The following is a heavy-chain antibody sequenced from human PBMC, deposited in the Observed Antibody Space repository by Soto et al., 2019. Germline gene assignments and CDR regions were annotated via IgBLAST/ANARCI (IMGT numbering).Heavy chain of an antibody. J-gene: IGHJ4*02. D-gene: IGHD3-10*01. CDR1: GFTFSSYG. V-gene: IGHV3-33*01. CDR2: IWYDGSNK. Sequence: QVQLVESGGGVVQPGRSLRLSCAASGFTFSSYGMHWVRQAPGKGLEWVAVIWYDGSNKYYADSVKGRFTISRDNSKNTLYLYINSLRAEDTAVYYCARDHLWGGYYFDYWGQGTLVTVSS. CDR3: ARDHLWGGYYFDY.